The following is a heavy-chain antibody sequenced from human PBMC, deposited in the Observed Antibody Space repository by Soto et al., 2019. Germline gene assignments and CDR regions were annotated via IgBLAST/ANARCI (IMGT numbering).Heavy chain of an antibody. CDR1: GFTFSSYA. CDR3: AKDRAVVVTAIVAFDI. V-gene: IGHV3-23*01. D-gene: IGHD2-21*02. CDR2: ISGSGGST. J-gene: IGHJ3*02. Sequence: GGSLRLSCADSGFTFSSYAMSWVRQAPGKGLEWVSAISGSGGSTYYADSVKGRFTISRDNSKNTLYLQMNSLRAEDTAVYYCAKDRAVVVTAIVAFDIWGQGTMVPVSS.